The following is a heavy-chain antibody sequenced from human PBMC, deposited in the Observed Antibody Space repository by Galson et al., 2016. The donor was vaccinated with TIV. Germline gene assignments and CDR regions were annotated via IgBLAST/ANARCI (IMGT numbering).Heavy chain of an antibody. V-gene: IGHV2-70*11. CDR1: GFSLTTSGMC. J-gene: IGHJ4*02. D-gene: IGHD2-15*01. CDR2: IDWDDDK. Sequence: LVKPTQTLTLTCTFSGFSLTTSGMCLSWIRQPPGKALEWLARIDWDDDKHYSTSLKTRLTISKDTPKNQVVLTLANVDPADTATYYCARTRGGTAGGADYWGQGTLVTVSS. CDR3: ARTRGGTAGGADY.